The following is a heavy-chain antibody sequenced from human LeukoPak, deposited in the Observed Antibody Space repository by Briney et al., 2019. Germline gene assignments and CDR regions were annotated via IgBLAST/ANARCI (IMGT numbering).Heavy chain of an antibody. CDR1: GSGFTFGNLG. V-gene: IGHV3-23*01. D-gene: IGHD3-16*01. CDR3: AKDGSWGDYYFYFYMDV. J-gene: IGHJ6*03. Sequence: PGGSLRLSCEASGSGFTFGNLGMSWVRQAPGKGLEWLSGISGSGYYTYYADSVKGRFTISRDNSKNTLYIEMNSLRAEDTSLYYCAKDGSWGDYYFYFYMDVWGKGTTVTVSS. CDR2: ISGSGYYT.